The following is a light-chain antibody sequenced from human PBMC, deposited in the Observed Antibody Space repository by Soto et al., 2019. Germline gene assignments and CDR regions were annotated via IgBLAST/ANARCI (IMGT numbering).Light chain of an antibody. Sequence: DIQMTQSPSTLSASVGDRVIITCRASQSISSWLAWYQQKPGKAPKLLIYKASSLESGVPSRFSGSGSGTDFTLTISSLQPEDFATYYCQQANSFPITFGQGTRLEIK. CDR3: QQANSFPIT. CDR1: QSISSW. J-gene: IGKJ5*01. CDR2: KAS. V-gene: IGKV1-5*03.